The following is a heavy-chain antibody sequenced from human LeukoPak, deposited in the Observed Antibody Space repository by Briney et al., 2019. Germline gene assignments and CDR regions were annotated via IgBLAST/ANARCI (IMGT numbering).Heavy chain of an antibody. D-gene: IGHD1-26*01. CDR3: ASMGATKGIDY. V-gene: IGHV3-48*04. CDR1: GFTFSSYS. J-gene: IGHJ4*02. CDR2: ISSSSSTI. Sequence: GGSLRLSCAASGFTFSSYSMNWVCQAPGKGLEWVSYISSSSSTIYYADSVKGRFTISRDNAKNSLYLQMNSLRAEDTAVYYCASMGATKGIDYWGQGTLVTVSS.